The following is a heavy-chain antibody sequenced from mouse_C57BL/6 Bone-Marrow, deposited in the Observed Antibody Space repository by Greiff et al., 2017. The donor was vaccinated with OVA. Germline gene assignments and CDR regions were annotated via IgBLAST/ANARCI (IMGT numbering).Heavy chain of an antibody. CDR3: ARKHYRNSGAMDY. CDR2: IYPGDGDT. J-gene: IGHJ4*01. CDR1: GYAFSSYW. V-gene: IGHV1-80*01. Sequence: VKLQQSGAELVKPGASVKISCKASGYAFSSYWMNWVKQRPGKGLEWIGQIYPGDGDTNYNGKFKGKATLTADKSSSTAYMQLSSLTSEDSAVYFCARKHYRNSGAMDYWGQGTSVTVSS. D-gene: IGHD2-5*01.